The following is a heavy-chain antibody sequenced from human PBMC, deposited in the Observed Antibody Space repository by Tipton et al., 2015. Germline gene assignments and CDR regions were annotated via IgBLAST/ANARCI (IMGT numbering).Heavy chain of an antibody. D-gene: IGHD3-3*01. CDR2: VYHTGST. Sequence: TLSLTCTVSGDSISSSNWWNWVRQPPGKGLEWIGEVYHTGSTNYNPSLESRITISVDKSKNQFSLTLSSVTAADTAVYYCARTSYYFWRGWRTYMDVWGQGTTVTVSS. CDR3: ARTSYYFWRGWRTYMDV. CDR1: GDSISSSNW. V-gene: IGHV4-4*02. J-gene: IGHJ6*02.